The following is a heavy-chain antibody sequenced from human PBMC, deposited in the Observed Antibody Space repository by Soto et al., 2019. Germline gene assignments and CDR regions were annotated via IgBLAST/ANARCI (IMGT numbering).Heavy chain of an antibody. V-gene: IGHV1-3*01. D-gene: IGHD5-12*01. J-gene: IGHJ6*03. CDR2: INAGNGNT. CDR1: GYTFTTYV. CDR3: ARDVDNGLYYNMDV. Sequence: QVQLVQSGAEVKEPGASVKVSCKASGYTFTTYVMHWVRQAPGQRLEWMGWINAGNGNTKYSRKFQGRVTVTRDTSASTDYMEVSSLSSEDTAVYYCARDVDNGLYYNMDVWGKGTTVTVSS.